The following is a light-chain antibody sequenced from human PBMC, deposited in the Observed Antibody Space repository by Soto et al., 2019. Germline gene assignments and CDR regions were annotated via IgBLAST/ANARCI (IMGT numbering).Light chain of an antibody. CDR1: QGISNY. CDR3: QKYNSALPWT. J-gene: IGKJ1*01. CDR2: AAS. Sequence: DIQMTQSPSTLSGSVGDRVTITCRASQGISNYLAWYQQKPGKVPKLLIYAASTLQSGVPSRFSGSGSGTDFTLTISSLQPEDVATYYCQKYNSALPWTFGQGTKVEIK. V-gene: IGKV1-27*01.